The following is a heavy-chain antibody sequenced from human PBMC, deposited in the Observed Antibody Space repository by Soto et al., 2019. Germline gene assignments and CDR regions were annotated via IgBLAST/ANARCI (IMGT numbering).Heavy chain of an antibody. V-gene: IGHV4-31*03. J-gene: IGHJ6*02. CDR3: ARDADYGGSRGGMDV. Sequence: QVRLEEPGPGLVKPSETLSLICSVSGGSVNNADYFWSWIRHHPENVLEWIGYIYYSGSTRYNPSFKTRATLSIDTSKNQFSLRLNSVTVADTAVYFCARDADYGGSRGGMDVWGRGTTVTVSS. CDR2: IYYSGST. D-gene: IGHD4-17*01. CDR1: GGSVNNADYF.